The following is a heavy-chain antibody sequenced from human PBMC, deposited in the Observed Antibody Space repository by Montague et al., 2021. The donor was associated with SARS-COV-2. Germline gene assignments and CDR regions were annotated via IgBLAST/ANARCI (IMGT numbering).Heavy chain of an antibody. CDR1: GDSIRNSEYS. D-gene: IGHD1-14*01. J-gene: IGHJ4*02. CDR2: IYDGGST. Sequence: SETLSLTCTVSGDSIRNSEYSWGWVRQPPGNGLEWIGNIYDGGSTFYNPSPKSRVTIFVDTSKNQFSLKLSSVTAADTAVYYCATRTRYPQNDFGFWGQGTLVTVSS. V-gene: IGHV4-39*01. CDR3: ATRTRYPQNDFGF.